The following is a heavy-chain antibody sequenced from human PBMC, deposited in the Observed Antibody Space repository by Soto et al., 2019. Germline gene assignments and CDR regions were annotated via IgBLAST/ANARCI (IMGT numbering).Heavy chain of an antibody. CDR2: ISGSGGST. D-gene: IGHD6-19*01. CDR3: GVGYSSGWYYFDY. J-gene: IGHJ4*02. V-gene: IGHV3-23*01. CDR1: GFTFSSYA. Sequence: RRLSCAASGFTFSSYAMSWVRQAPGKGLEWVSAISGSGGSTYYADSVKGRFTISRDNSKNTLYLQMNSLRAEDTAVYYCGVGYSSGWYYFDYWGQGTLVTVSS.